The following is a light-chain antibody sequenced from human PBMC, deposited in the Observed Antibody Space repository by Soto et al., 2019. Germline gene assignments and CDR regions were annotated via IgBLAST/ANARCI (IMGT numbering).Light chain of an antibody. Sequence: QSVLTQPPSVSGAPGQRVTISCTGSSSNIGAGYDVHWYQQLPGTAPKLLIYGNSNRPSGVPDRFSGSKSGTSASLAITGLQAEDEADYYCQSYDSSLPWVFGGGTKPTVL. V-gene: IGLV1-40*01. CDR1: SSNIGAGYD. J-gene: IGLJ3*02. CDR2: GNS. CDR3: QSYDSSLPWV.